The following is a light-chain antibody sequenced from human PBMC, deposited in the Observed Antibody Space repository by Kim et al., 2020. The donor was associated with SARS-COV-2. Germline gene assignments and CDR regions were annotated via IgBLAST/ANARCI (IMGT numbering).Light chain of an antibody. CDR3: QQYVDSPYS. CDR1: QTVTANY. CDR2: AAS. V-gene: IGKV3-20*01. Sequence: SPGERAILSCRASQTVTANYLAWYQQKPGQAPRLLIYAASSRATGIPDRFSGSGSGADFTLTISRLEPEDFAVYYCQQYVDSPYSFGQGTKVDIK. J-gene: IGKJ2*01.